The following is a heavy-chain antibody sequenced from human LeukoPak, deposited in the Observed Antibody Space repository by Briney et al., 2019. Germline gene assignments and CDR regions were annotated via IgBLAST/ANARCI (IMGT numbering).Heavy chain of an antibody. CDR2: IIPIFGTA. CDR1: GGTFSSYA. CDR3: ARDTPWGSGSYLVVPEDYYYYGMDV. D-gene: IGHD3-10*01. J-gene: IGHJ6*02. V-gene: IGHV1-69*13. Sequence: GASVKVSCKASGGTFSSYAISWVRQAPGQGLEWMGGIIPIFGTANYAQKFQGRVTITADESTSTAYVELSSLRSEDTAVYYCARDTPWGSGSYLVVPEDYYYYGMDVWGQGTTVTVSS.